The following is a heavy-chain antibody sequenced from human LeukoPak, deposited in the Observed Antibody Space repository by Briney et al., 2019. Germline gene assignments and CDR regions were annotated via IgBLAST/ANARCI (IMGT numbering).Heavy chain of an antibody. D-gene: IGHD3-9*01. V-gene: IGHV3-23*01. CDR2: ISSSGDT. CDR1: GFTFSNYG. CDR3: AKKLVLRLANYFFDY. Sequence: GGSLRLSCAASGFTFSNYGMSWVRQAPGKGLECVSVISSSGDTYYAVSVKGRFTIARDNSNNILFVQMNSLRCDDTAVYYCAKKLVLRLANYFFDYWGQGTLVTVSS. J-gene: IGHJ4*02.